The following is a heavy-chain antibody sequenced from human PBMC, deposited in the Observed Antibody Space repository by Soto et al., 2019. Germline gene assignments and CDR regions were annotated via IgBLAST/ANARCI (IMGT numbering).Heavy chain of an antibody. J-gene: IGHJ4*02. V-gene: IGHV1-2*02. CDR1: GYTFTGHY. CDR3: GRGRSGQIVVFY. CDR2: IGPESGAT. D-gene: IGHD3-22*01. Sequence: ASVKVSCKASGYTFTGHYIHWVRQAPEQGPEWMGEIGPESGATRYAQKFQGRVTMTRDTSITTVYMELKNLSPDDTAVYYCGRGRSGQIVVFYWGQGTPVTVSS.